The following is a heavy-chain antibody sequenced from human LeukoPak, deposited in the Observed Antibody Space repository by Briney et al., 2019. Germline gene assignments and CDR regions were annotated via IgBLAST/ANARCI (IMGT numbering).Heavy chain of an antibody. D-gene: IGHD6-19*01. Sequence: GGSLRLSCAASGFTFSFYAMHWVRQAPGKGLEYVSPISSNGGSTYYANSVKGRFTISRDNSKNTLYLQMGSLRAEDMAVYYCARVRAYSSGWNFDYWGQGTLVTVSS. V-gene: IGHV3-64*01. J-gene: IGHJ4*02. CDR3: ARVRAYSSGWNFDY. CDR2: ISSNGGST. CDR1: GFTFSFYA.